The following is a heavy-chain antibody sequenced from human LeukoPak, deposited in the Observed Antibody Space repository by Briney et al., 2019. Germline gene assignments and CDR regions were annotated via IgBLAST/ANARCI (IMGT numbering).Heavy chain of an antibody. CDR3: ARSGYGDFFYYAMDV. CDR1: GFTFSSYA. J-gene: IGHJ6*02. V-gene: IGHV3-30-3*01. Sequence: GRSLRLSCAASGFTFSSYAMHWVRQAPGKGLECVAVISYDGTNKYYGDSVRGRFTISRDNSKNTLYLQMNSLRAEDTAVYYCARSGYGDFFYYAMDVWGQGTTVTVSS. CDR2: ISYDGTNK. D-gene: IGHD5-12*01.